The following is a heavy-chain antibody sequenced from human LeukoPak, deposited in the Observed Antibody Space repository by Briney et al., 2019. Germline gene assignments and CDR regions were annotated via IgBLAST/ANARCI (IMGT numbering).Heavy chain of an antibody. CDR3: ARGGFYSSSWYPGAFDI. Sequence: SVKVSCKASGYIFTSYGISWERQAPGQGREWRGWISAYNGNTNYAQKVQGRVTMTTDTSTSTAYMELRSLRSDDTAVYYCARGGFYSSSWYPGAFDIWGQGTMVTVSS. CDR1: GYIFTSYG. CDR2: ISAYNGNT. D-gene: IGHD6-13*01. V-gene: IGHV1-18*01. J-gene: IGHJ3*02.